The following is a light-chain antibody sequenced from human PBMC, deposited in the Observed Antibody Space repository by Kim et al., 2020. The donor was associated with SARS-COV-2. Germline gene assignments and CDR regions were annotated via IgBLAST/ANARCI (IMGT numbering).Light chain of an antibody. J-gene: IGLJ1*01. CDR1: SSDVGGFNF. CDR3: IAYTNINTHV. V-gene: IGLV2-14*03. CDR2: DVN. Sequence: QSALTQPASVSGSPGQSITISCTGTSSDVGGFNFVSWYQQHPGKAPKLIILDVNQRPSGVSNRFSGSKSGNTASLTISGLQAEDEADYYCIAYTNINTHVFGTGTNVTVL.